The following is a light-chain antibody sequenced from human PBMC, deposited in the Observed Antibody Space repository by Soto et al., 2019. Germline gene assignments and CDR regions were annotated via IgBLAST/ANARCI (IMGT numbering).Light chain of an antibody. V-gene: IGKV3D-15*02. CDR3: QQYGTSPYT. Sequence: ETVMTQSPATLSVSPGEGVTLSCRASQSVSSNSAWYQQKPGQAPRLLIYGASTRATAIPARFSGSGSGTEFTLTISSLQSEDFAVYYCQQYGTSPYTFGQGTKLEIK. J-gene: IGKJ2*01. CDR2: GAS. CDR1: QSVSSN.